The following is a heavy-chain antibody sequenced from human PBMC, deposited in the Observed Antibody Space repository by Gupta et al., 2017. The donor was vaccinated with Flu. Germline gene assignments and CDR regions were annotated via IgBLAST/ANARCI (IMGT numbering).Heavy chain of an antibody. CDR3: ARISVVKVPVDY. D-gene: IGHD2-21*01. Sequence: TYYNPSLKSRVTISVDTSKNQFSLKLSSVTAADTAVYYCARISVVKVPVDYWGQGTLVTVSS. V-gene: IGHV4-31*02. CDR2: T. J-gene: IGHJ4*02.